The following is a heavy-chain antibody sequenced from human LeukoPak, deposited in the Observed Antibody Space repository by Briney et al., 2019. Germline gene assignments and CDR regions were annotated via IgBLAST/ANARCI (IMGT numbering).Heavy chain of an antibody. CDR2: IYYSGST. J-gene: IGHJ4*02. D-gene: IGHD1-26*01. V-gene: IGHV4-59*11. CDR1: GGSISSHY. CDR3: ARSLYSGSWAFDY. Sequence: SETLSLTCTVSGGSISSHYWSWIRQPPGKGLEWIGYIYYSGSTNYNLSLKSRVTISVDTSKNQFSLKLSSVTAADTAVYYCARSLYSGSWAFDYWGQGTLVTVSS.